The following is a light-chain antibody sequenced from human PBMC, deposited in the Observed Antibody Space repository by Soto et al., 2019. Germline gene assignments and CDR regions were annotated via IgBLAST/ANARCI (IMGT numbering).Light chain of an antibody. CDR3: MQSLQDVT. Sequence: IVMIQSPLSLPVTPGEAASISCRPSQSLLYTNGYNYLDWYLQRPGQSPQLLIYLGSNRAPGVPDRFSGSGSGTDFKLKISRVEAEDVGVYYCMQSLQDVTFGQGTRREIK. V-gene: IGKV2-28*01. CDR1: QSLLYTNGYNY. CDR2: LGS. J-gene: IGKJ5*01.